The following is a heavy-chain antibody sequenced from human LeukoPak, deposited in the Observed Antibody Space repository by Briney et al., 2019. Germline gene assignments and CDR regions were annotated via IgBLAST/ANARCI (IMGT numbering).Heavy chain of an antibody. CDR2: ISSDGSKN. CDR3: VKGLVQTTMSYSVDY. Sequence: GRPLRLSCAASGFTFTNYAMHWVRQTPGKGLEWVALISSDGSKNIYADPVKGRFTVSRDNSKNTLYLRMNSLRAEDTAVYYCVKGLVQTTMSYSVDYWGQGALVTVAS. D-gene: IGHD1-1*01. J-gene: IGHJ4*02. CDR1: GFTFTNYA. V-gene: IGHV3-30*18.